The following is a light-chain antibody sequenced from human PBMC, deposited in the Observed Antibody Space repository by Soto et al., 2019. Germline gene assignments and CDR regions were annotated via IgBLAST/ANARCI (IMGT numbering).Light chain of an antibody. J-gene: IGKJ2*01. CDR2: GAS. V-gene: IGKV3-20*01. CDR3: QQFGSSLRT. CDR1: QSVTSNY. Sequence: EIVLTQSPGTLSLSPGERATLSRRASQSVTSNYLAWYQQKPGQAPRLLIYGASSRATGIADRFSGSGSGTDFTLTISRLEPEDFAVYYCQQFGSSLRTFGQGTKLEIK.